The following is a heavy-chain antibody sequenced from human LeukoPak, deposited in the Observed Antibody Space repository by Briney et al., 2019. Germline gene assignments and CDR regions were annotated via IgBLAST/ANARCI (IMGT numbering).Heavy chain of an antibody. D-gene: IGHD6-6*01. J-gene: IGHJ4*02. CDR3: ARRLSSIAARFDY. Sequence: SETLSLTCTVSGGSISSYYWSWIRQPPGKGLEWIGYIYYSGSTNYNPSLKSRVTISVDTSKNQFSLKLSSVSAADTAVYYCARRLSSIAARFDYWGQGTLVTVSS. V-gene: IGHV4-59*08. CDR1: GGSISSYY. CDR2: IYYSGST.